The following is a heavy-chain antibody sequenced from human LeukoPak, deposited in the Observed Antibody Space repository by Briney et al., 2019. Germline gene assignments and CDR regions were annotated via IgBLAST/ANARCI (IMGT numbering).Heavy chain of an antibody. CDR2: ISAYNGST. J-gene: IGHJ4*02. CDR3: ARDFSRLMATIPFDY. CDR1: GYTFTSYG. V-gene: IGHV1-18*01. D-gene: IGHD5-24*01. Sequence: GASVKVSCKASGYTFTSYGISWVRQAPGQGLEWMGWISAYNGSTNYAQKLQGRVTMTTDTSTSTAYMELRSLRSDDTAVYYCARDFSRLMATIPFDYWGQGTLVTVSS.